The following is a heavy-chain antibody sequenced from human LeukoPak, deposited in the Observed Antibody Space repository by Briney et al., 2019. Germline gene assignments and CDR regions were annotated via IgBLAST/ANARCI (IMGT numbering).Heavy chain of an antibody. CDR1: GGSISSSSYY. CDR2: IYYSGST. Sequence: SETLSLTCTVSGGSISSSSYYWGWIRQPPGKGLEWIGSIYYSGSTYYNPSLKSRVTISVDTSKNQFSLKLSSVTAADTAVYYCARRGDSNFIDEARFDYWGQGTLVTVSS. CDR3: ARRGDSNFIDEARFDY. J-gene: IGHJ4*02. V-gene: IGHV4-39*01. D-gene: IGHD4-11*01.